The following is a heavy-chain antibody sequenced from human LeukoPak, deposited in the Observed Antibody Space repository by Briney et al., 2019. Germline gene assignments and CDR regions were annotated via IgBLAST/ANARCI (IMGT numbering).Heavy chain of an antibody. V-gene: IGHV3-33*01. CDR2: IWPDGNIE. CDR3: VRDLYGGPAGFDY. CDR1: GFSFSNYG. D-gene: IGHD2-2*01. J-gene: IGHJ4*02. Sequence: QPGGSLRLSCAASGFSFSNYGMHWVRQAPGKGLEWVAVIWPDGNIEYYADSVNGRVTISRDNSKSTLYLQMNSLRGEDTAVYCCVRDLYGGPAGFDYWGQGTLVTVSS.